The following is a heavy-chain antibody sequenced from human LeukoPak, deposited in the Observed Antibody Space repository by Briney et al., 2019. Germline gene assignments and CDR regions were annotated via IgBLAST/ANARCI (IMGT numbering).Heavy chain of an antibody. CDR3: ARAGGIQPWSFGS. Sequence: SVKVSCKASGGTFSSYAISWVRQAPGQGLEWMGGIIPIFGTANYAQKFQGRVTITADESTSTAYMELSSLRSEDTAVYYCARAGGIQPWSFGSWGQGTLVTVSS. CDR2: IIPIFGTA. D-gene: IGHD5-18*01. V-gene: IGHV1-69*13. CDR1: GGTFSSYA. J-gene: IGHJ4*02.